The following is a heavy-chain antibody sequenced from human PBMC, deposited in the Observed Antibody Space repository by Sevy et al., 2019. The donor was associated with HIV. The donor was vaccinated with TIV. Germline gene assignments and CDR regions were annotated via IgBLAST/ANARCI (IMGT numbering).Heavy chain of an antibody. J-gene: IGHJ4*02. CDR1: GGSISSGGYY. CDR3: ARYYYDSSGYYEEGSDY. V-gene: IGHV4-31*03. CDR2: IYYSGST. D-gene: IGHD3-22*01. Sequence: SETLSLTCTVSGGSISSGGYYWSWIRQHPGQGLEWIGYIYYSGSTYYNPSLKSRVTISVDTSKNQFSLKLSSVTAADTAVYYCARYYYDSSGYYEEGSDYWGQGTLVTVSS.